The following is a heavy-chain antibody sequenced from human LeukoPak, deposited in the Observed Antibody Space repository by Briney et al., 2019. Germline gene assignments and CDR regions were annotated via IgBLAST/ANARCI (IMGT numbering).Heavy chain of an antibody. CDR2: MYYSGGT. D-gene: IGHD3-10*01. Sequence: SQTLSLTCTVSGGSISSGGYYWSWIRQHPGKGLEWIGYMYYSGGTYYNPSLKSRVTISVDTSKNQFSLKLSSVTAADTAVYYCARALGATMVRGVIGKLNWFDPWGQGTLVTVSS. CDR3: ARALGATMVRGVIGKLNWFDP. CDR1: GGSISSGGYY. J-gene: IGHJ5*02. V-gene: IGHV4-31*03.